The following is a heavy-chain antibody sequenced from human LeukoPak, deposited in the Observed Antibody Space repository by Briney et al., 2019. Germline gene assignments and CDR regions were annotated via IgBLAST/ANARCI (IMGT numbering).Heavy chain of an antibody. CDR1: GGSISSAVYF. CDR2: VSPTGTA. CDR3: AREYTNGWPNYYYYYMGL. V-gene: IGHV4-61*02. J-gene: IGHJ6*03. Sequence: PSQTLSLTCTVSGGSISSAVYFWSWIRQPTGKGLEWIGRVSPTGTATYNPSLTSRVTISVDTSRNQFSLRLNSVTAADAAVYYCAREYTNGWPNYYYYYMGLWGKGTTVTVSS. D-gene: IGHD6-19*01.